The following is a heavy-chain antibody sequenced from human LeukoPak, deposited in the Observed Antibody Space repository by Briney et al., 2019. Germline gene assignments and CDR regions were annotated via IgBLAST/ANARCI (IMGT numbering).Heavy chain of an antibody. CDR2: IYTSGST. V-gene: IGHV4-61*02. Sequence: SETLSLTCTVSGGSISSGSYYWSWIRQPAGKGLEWIGRIYTSGSTNYNPSLKSRVTISVDTSKNQFSLKLSSVTAADTAVYYCARGHGGGSSSDWFDPWGQGTLVTVSS. CDR1: GGSISSGSYY. D-gene: IGHD3-10*01. CDR3: ARGHGGGSSSDWFDP. J-gene: IGHJ5*02.